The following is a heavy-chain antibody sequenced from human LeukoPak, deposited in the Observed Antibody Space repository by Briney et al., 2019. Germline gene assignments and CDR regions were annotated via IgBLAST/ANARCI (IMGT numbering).Heavy chain of an antibody. V-gene: IGHV4-38-2*02. Sequence: PSETLSLTCTVSGYSISSGYYWGLIRQPPGKGLEWIGSIYHSGSTYYNPSLKSRVTISVDTSKNQFSLKLSSVTAADTAVYYCASSLDTEPFDYWGQGTLVTVSS. CDR1: GYSISSGYY. CDR3: ASSLDTEPFDY. J-gene: IGHJ4*02. CDR2: IYHSGST. D-gene: IGHD2-8*02.